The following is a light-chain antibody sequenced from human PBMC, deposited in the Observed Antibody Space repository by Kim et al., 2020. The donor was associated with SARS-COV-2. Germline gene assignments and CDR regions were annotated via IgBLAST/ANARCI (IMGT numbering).Light chain of an antibody. Sequence: DVVVTQSPDSLALFLGERATINCKSSQSVFYSSTGRNHLAWYHQRPGQPPKLLIYWASTRALGVPDRFSCSGSGTDFTLTISSLQAEDVGLYYCQHYHSAPLTFGGGTKVDIK. CDR3: QHYHSAPLT. J-gene: IGKJ4*01. V-gene: IGKV4-1*01. CDR2: WAS. CDR1: QSVFYSSTGRNH.